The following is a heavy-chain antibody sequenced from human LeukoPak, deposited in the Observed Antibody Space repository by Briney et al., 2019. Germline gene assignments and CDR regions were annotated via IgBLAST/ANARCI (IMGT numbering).Heavy chain of an antibody. J-gene: IGHJ5*02. CDR3: ARVPFVVMGDTGNWFDP. Sequence: ASVKVSCKASGYTFNRYGMNWVRQAPGQGLGWMGWINTNTGNPTYAQGFTGRFVFSLDASVSTAYLQIRRLKAEDTAVYYCARVPFVVMGDTGNWFDPWGQGTLVTVSS. D-gene: IGHD2-8*01. CDR2: INTNTGNP. CDR1: GYTFNRYG. V-gene: IGHV7-4-1*01.